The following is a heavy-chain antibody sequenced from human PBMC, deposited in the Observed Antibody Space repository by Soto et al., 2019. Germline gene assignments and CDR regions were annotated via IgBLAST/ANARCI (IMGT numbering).Heavy chain of an antibody. V-gene: IGHV3-66*01. Sequence: SLRLSCAASAFTFSTYGMTWVRQAPGKGLEWVSVIYCGGSTYYADSVKGRFTISRDNAKNSLYLQMNSLRAEDTAVYYCVRDGDWELRIIFDYWGQGTLVTVSS. CDR3: VRDGDWELRIIFDY. D-gene: IGHD1-26*01. CDR2: IYCGGST. CDR1: AFTFSTYG. J-gene: IGHJ4*02.